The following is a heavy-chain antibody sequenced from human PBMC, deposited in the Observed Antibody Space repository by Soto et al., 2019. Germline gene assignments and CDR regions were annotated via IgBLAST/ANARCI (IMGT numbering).Heavy chain of an antibody. D-gene: IGHD3-22*01. Sequence: EVRLVESGGGLVKPGGSLRLSCAASGFTFNKYSMNWVRQAPGKGLEWVSSITSKTGDQACADSVKGRFIISRDNTKNSLSLQVTSLRDEDTAVYYCARDLMPNDRGLGDLAYWGQGTLVTVSS. V-gene: IGHV3-21*06. CDR1: GFTFNKYS. J-gene: IGHJ4*02. CDR2: ITSKTGDQ. CDR3: ARDLMPNDRGLGDLAY.